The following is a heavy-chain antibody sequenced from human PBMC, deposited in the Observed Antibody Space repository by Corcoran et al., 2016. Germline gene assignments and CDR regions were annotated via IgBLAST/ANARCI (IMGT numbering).Heavy chain of an antibody. Sequence: QVQLVESGGGVVQPGRSLRLSCAASGFTFSSYGMHWVRQAPGKGLEWVAVISYDGSNKYYADSVKGRFTISRDNSKNTLYLQMNSLRAEDTAVYYCAKDQIRLPDYSSSPGLSSRIGYYFDYWGQGTLVTVSS. J-gene: IGHJ4*02. CDR1: GFTFSSYG. CDR3: AKDQIRLPDYSSSPGLSSRIGYYFDY. CDR2: ISYDGSNK. V-gene: IGHV3-30*18. D-gene: IGHD6-6*01.